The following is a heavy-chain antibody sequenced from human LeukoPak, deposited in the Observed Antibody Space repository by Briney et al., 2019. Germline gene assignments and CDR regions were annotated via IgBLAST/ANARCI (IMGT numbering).Heavy chain of an antibody. D-gene: IGHD3-22*01. CDR3: ASFITMIVVVGNWFDP. Sequence: GGSLRLSCAASGFTFSSYAMHWVRQAPGKGLEWVAVISYDGSNKYYADSVKGRFTISRDNSKNTLYLQMNSLRAEDTAVYYCASFITMIVVVGNWFDPWGQGTLVTVSS. V-gene: IGHV3-30-3*01. J-gene: IGHJ5*02. CDR2: ISYDGSNK. CDR1: GFTFSSYA.